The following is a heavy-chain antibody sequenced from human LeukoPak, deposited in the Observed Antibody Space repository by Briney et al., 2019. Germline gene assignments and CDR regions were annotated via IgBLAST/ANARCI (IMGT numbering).Heavy chain of an antibody. D-gene: IGHD2-2*01. CDR2: TNPNSGNT. CDR1: GYTFTTYD. V-gene: IGHV1-8*01. CDR3: ALRKGVVVSDY. Sequence: ASVKVSCKASGYTFTTYDINWVRQATGQGLEWIGWTNPNSGNTGYAQKFQGRVTMTRNTSISTAYMELSSLRSEDTAVYYCALRKGVVVSDYWGQGTLVTVSS. J-gene: IGHJ4*02.